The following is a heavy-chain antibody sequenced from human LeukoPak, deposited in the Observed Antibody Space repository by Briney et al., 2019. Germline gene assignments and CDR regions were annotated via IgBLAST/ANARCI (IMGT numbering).Heavy chain of an antibody. D-gene: IGHD4-17*01. Sequence: SETLSLTCAVSGYSISSGYYWGWIRQPPGKGLEWIGSIYHSGSTYYNPSLKSRVTISVDTSKNQFSLKLSSVTAADTAVYYCASSTVTRYYYYYMDVWGKGTTVTVSS. CDR1: GYSISSGYY. CDR3: ASSTVTRYYYYYMDV. CDR2: IYHSGST. J-gene: IGHJ6*03. V-gene: IGHV4-38-2*01.